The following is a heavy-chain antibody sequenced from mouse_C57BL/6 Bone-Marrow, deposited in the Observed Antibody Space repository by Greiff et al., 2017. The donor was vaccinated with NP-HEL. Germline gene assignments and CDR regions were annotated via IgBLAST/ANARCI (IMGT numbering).Heavy chain of an antibody. CDR1: GYTFTSYW. V-gene: IGHV1-69*01. CDR3: ARYYGYDRTWFAY. D-gene: IGHD2-2*01. Sequence: QVQLQQPGAELVMPGASVKLSCKASGYTFTSYWMHWVKQRPGQGLEWIGEIEPSDSYTNYNQKFKGKSTLTVDKSSSTAYMQLSSLTSEDSAVYYCARYYGYDRTWFAYWGQGTLVTVSA. J-gene: IGHJ3*01. CDR2: IEPSDSYT.